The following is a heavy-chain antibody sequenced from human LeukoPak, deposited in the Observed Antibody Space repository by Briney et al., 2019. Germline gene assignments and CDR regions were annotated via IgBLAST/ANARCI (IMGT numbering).Heavy chain of an antibody. D-gene: IGHD1-26*01. CDR1: GYTFTSYY. J-gene: IGHJ6*03. CDR2: INPSGGST. Sequence: ASVKVSCKASGYTFTSYYMHWVRQAPGQGLEWMGLINPSGGSTSYAQKFQGRVTMTRDKSTSTVYMELSSLRSEATAVYYCARVQRSGSYPYYYYMDVWGKGTTVTVSS. CDR3: ARVQRSGSYPYYYYMDV. V-gene: IGHV1-46*01.